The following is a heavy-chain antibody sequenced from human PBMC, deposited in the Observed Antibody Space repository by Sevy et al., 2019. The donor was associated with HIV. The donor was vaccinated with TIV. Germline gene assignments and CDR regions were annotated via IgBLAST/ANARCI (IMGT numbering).Heavy chain of an antibody. Sequence: GGSLRLSCAASGFTFSSYSMNWVRQAPGKGLEWVSSISSSSIYIYNADSVKGRFTISRDNAKNSLYLQMNSLRAEDTAVYYCARDPGFYCSGGSCYTRYYFDYWGQGTLVTVSS. D-gene: IGHD2-15*01. CDR3: ARDPGFYCSGGSCYTRYYFDY. CDR2: ISSSSIYI. V-gene: IGHV3-21*01. J-gene: IGHJ4*02. CDR1: GFTFSSYS.